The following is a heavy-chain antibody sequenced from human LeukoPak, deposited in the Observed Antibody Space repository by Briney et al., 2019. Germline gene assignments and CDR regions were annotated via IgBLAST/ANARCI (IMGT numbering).Heavy chain of an antibody. V-gene: IGHV3-30*02. CDR1: GFTFRSSV. Sequence: PGGSLRLSCASSGFTFRSSVLHGVRQAPGKGLEWVAFIRNDESNKYYADSVKGRFTISRDNSKNTLYLQMNSLRAEDTAVYYCTKGAGQRGYSYGHDYWGLGTLVTVSS. CDR3: TKGAGQRGYSYGHDY. CDR2: IRNDESNK. J-gene: IGHJ4*02. D-gene: IGHD5-18*01.